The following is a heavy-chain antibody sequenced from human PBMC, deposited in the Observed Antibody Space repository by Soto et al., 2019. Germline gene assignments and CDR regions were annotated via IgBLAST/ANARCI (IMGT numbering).Heavy chain of an antibody. V-gene: IGHV1-18*01. D-gene: IGHD1-1*01. CDR2: ISAHNGNR. J-gene: IGHJ4*02. CDR1: GYAFTTYG. CDR3: ARGRYGDY. Sequence: QVNLVQSGAEVKKPGASVKVSCQGSGYAFTTYGITWVRQAPGQGLEWMGWISAHNGNRNYAQKLQGRVTVTRDTSTSTAYMELRSLRYDDTAVYYCARGRYGDYWGQGALVTVSS.